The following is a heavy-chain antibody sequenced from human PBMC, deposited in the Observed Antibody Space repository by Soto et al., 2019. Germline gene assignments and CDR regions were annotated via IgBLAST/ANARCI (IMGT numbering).Heavy chain of an antibody. J-gene: IGHJ5*02. V-gene: IGHV2-5*01. D-gene: IGHD3-22*01. CDR1: GFSLSLYRVR. CDR2: IHWNDDK. Sequence: CGPTLGNPTQPLTLTWGVSGFSLSLYRVRVSWFRQPTGETMEWLDLIHWNDDKRYSSYLKSRLTNTKDTSKNQVVLTLTNLDPLDTGTYFCAHSKDSSGFLTSWGQGILVTVSS. CDR3: AHSKDSSGFLTS.